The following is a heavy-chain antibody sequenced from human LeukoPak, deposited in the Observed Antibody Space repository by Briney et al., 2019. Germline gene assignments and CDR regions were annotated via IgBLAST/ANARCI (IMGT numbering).Heavy chain of an antibody. CDR2: INPNSGAT. V-gene: IGHV1-2*02. CDR3: ARAPGAFGI. J-gene: IGHJ3*02. Sequence: ASVNVSCKAAGYTFTGYYMHWVRQAPGQGLEWMGWINPNSGATNYPQKFQGRVTMTRDTSISIAYMEVSSLRSDDTAVYYCARAPGAFGIWGQGTMVTVSS. CDR1: GYTFTGYY.